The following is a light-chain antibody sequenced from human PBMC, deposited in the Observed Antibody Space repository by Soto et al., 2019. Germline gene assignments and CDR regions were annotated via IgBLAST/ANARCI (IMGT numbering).Light chain of an antibody. Sequence: DIQMTQSPSTLSASVGDTVIITCRASQSLDNSLAWYQQKPGKAPKFLIYKAFSLKSEVPSRFSGSGSGTEFTLTISSLQPDEFAAYYCQQYYSYPVTFGGGTKVEIK. CDR3: QQYYSYPVT. CDR2: KAF. V-gene: IGKV1-5*03. J-gene: IGKJ4*02. CDR1: QSLDNS.